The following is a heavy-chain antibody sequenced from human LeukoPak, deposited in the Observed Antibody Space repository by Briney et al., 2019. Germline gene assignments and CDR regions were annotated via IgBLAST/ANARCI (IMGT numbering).Heavy chain of an antibody. CDR2: ISFDGSNK. Sequence: GGSLRLSCAASGFTFSSYAIHWVRQAPGKGLEWVALISFDGSNKYYADSVKGRFTISRDNSKNTLYLQMDSLRAEDTSVYYCARGPGAYYYGSGNSFDPWGQGTLVTVSS. J-gene: IGHJ5*02. V-gene: IGHV3-30*04. CDR3: ARGPGAYYYGSGNSFDP. D-gene: IGHD3-10*01. CDR1: GFTFSSYA.